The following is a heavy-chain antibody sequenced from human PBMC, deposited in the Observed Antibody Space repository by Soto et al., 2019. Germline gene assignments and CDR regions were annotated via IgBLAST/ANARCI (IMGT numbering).Heavy chain of an antibody. CDR2: ISYNGNDK. CDR3: AKDAGDQGDFQK. D-gene: IGHD2-21*02. CDR1: GFTFSGYA. Sequence: QEQLVESGGGVVQPGRSLRLSCAASGFTFSGYAMHWVRQAPGKGLEWVASISYNGNDKYYVDSVKGRFTISRDNSKNTLYLQMSSLTPEDTAVYYCAKDAGDQGDFQKWGQGTLVTVSS. J-gene: IGHJ1*01. V-gene: IGHV3-30*18.